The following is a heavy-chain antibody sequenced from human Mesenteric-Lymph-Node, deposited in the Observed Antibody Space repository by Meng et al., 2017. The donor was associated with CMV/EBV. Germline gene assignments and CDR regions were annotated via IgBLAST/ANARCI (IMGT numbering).Heavy chain of an antibody. V-gene: IGHV4-34*01. CDR2: INDSGSS. Sequence: SQTRSLTCAVDGASFSGYYWSWIRQPPGKGLEWIGEINDSGSSNNNPSLESRVTISIDTSKNHFSLMLNSVTAADTAVYFCARGGKTYNYDLAPGSKFDYWGQGAPVTVSS. CDR1: GASFSGYY. J-gene: IGHJ4*01. CDR3: ARGGKTYNYDLAPGSKFDY. D-gene: IGHD3/OR15-3a*01.